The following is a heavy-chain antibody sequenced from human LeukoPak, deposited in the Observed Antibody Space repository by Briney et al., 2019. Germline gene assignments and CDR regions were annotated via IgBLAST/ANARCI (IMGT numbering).Heavy chain of an antibody. Sequence: SETLSLTCTVSDGPISSYYWSWIRQPPGKGLEWIGYIYYTGSTNYNPSLKSRVTISVDTSKNQFSLKLSPVTAADTAVYYCARRTGYYDGFDYWGQGTLVTVSS. CDR1: DGPISSYY. J-gene: IGHJ4*02. CDR2: IYYTGST. CDR3: ARRTGYYDGFDY. D-gene: IGHD3/OR15-3a*01. V-gene: IGHV4-59*01.